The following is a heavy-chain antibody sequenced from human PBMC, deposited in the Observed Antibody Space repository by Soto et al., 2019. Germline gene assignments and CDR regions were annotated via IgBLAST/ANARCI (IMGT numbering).Heavy chain of an antibody. CDR3: ARHGLEGPELWHGDNFDYYGMDV. CDR1: GYSFTSYW. J-gene: IGHJ6*01. V-gene: IGHV5-51*01. D-gene: IGHD3-10*01. Sequence: PGESLKISCKGSGYSFTSYWIGWVRQMPGKGLEWMGIIYPGDSDTRYSPSFQGQVTISADKSISTAYLQWSSLKASDTAMYYCARHGLEGPELWHGDNFDYYGMDVWGQRTTVTVS. CDR2: IYPGDSDT.